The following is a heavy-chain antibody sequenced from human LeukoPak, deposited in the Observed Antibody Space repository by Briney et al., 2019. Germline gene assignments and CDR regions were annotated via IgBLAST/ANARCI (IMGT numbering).Heavy chain of an antibody. D-gene: IGHD4-17*01. CDR3: ARSSPFDYGDYDY. J-gene: IGHJ4*02. CDR1: GFTFSSYA. Sequence: GGSLRFSCAASGFTFSSYAMHWVRQAPGKGLEWVAVISYDGSNKYYADSVKGRFTISRDNSKNTLYLQMNSLRAEDTAVYCCARSSPFDYGDYDYWGQGTLVTVSS. CDR2: ISYDGSNK. V-gene: IGHV3-30-3*01.